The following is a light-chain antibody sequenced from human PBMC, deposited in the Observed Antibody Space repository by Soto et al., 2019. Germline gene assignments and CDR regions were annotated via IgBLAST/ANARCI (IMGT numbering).Light chain of an antibody. CDR3: QQQSDWPRA. CDR1: QSVSSY. CDR2: RAS. J-gene: IGKJ1*01. Sequence: EIVLTQSPATLSLSPGEGATLCCRASQSVSSYLAWYQQRPGQAPRLLIYRASTRATGIPARFSGSGSGTEFTLTISSLQSEDFAVYYCQQQSDWPRAFGQGTKVDI. V-gene: IGKV3-15*01.